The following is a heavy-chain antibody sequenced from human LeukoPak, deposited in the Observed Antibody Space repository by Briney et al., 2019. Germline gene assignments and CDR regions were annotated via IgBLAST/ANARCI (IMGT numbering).Heavy chain of an antibody. Sequence: GGSLRLSCAASGFTFSSYSMNWVRQAPGKGLEWVSYISSGSNYIYYADSGKGRFTISRDNAKNSLYLQMNSMRAEDTAVYYCASRYGSGTYYPFDYWGQGILVTVSS. CDR1: GFTFSSYS. J-gene: IGHJ4*02. D-gene: IGHD3-10*01. CDR2: ISSGSNYI. V-gene: IGHV3-21*06. CDR3: ASRYGSGTYYPFDY.